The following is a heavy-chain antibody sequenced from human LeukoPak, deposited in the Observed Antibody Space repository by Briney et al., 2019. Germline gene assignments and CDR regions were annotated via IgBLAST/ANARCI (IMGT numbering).Heavy chain of an antibody. CDR2: IYTSGST. CDR3: ARDSPPVDYYYYYYMDV. J-gene: IGHJ6*03. V-gene: IGHV4-4*07. Sequence: SETLSLTCAVYGGSFSGYYWSWIRQPAGKGLEWIGRIYTSGSTNYNPSLKSRVTMSVDTSKNQFSLKLSSVTAADTAVYYCARDSPPVDYYYYYYMDVWGKGTTVTVSS. CDR1: GGSFSGYY. D-gene: IGHD3-9*01.